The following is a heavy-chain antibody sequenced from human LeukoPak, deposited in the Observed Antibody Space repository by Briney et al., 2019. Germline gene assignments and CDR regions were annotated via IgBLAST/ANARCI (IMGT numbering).Heavy chain of an antibody. J-gene: IGHJ4*02. CDR1: GYXFTXYW. D-gene: IGHD3-16*01. CDR3: AAYDENAYYHY. Sequence: GESLKFSCKGSGYXFTXYWIGXXXXXPGXXLELMGIIYPGNSXXKYNPSFQDHVTISVDKSINTAYLQWISLKASDTAMYYCAAYDENAYYHYWGQGTLVTVSS. V-gene: IGHV5-51*01. CDR2: IYPGNSXX.